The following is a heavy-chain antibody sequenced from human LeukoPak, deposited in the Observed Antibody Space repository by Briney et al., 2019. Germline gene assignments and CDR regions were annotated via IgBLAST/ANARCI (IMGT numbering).Heavy chain of an antibody. D-gene: IGHD6-13*01. CDR1: GFTFSSYG. Sequence: GGSLRLSCAASGFTFSSYGMHWVRQAPGKGLEWVAFIRYDGSNKYYADSVKGRFTISRDNSKNTLYLQMNSLRAEDTAVYYCAEDQHSGTYSSSWYGWNWFDPWGQGTLVTVSS. J-gene: IGHJ5*02. V-gene: IGHV3-30*02. CDR3: AEDQHSGTYSSSWYGWNWFDP. CDR2: IRYDGSNK.